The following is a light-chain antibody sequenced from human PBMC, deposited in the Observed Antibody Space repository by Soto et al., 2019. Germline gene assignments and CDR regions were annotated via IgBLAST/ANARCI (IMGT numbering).Light chain of an antibody. CDR2: GAS. CDR1: QSVSSNY. V-gene: IGKV3-20*01. CDR3: QQYGSSPAT. J-gene: IGKJ1*01. Sequence: EIVLTQSPGTLSLSPGERATLSCRASQSVSSNYLAWYQQNPGQAPRLLIYGASSRDTGIPDRFSGSESGTDFTLTISRLEPEVFAVYYCQQYGSSPATFGQGSKVEI.